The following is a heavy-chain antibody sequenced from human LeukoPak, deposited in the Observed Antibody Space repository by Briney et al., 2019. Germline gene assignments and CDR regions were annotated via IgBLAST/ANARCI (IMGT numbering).Heavy chain of an antibody. CDR1: GGSFSGYY. V-gene: IGHV4-34*01. Sequence: SETLSLTCAVYGGSFSGYYWSWIRQPPGKGLEWIGEINDSGATFYNPSLKSRVTISVDTSKNQFSLNLNSVTAADTAVYYCARAYSSSWYFNWFDPWGQGTLVTVSS. J-gene: IGHJ5*02. CDR3: ARAYSSSWYFNWFDP. CDR2: INDSGAT. D-gene: IGHD6-13*01.